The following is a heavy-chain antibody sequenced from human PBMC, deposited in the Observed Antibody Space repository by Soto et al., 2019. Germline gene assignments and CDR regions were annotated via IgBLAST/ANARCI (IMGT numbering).Heavy chain of an antibody. CDR2: IYYSGSA. CDR1: GGSISDHDYF. CDR3: ARHSGRFGIAGAGIDF. J-gene: IGHJ4*02. D-gene: IGHD6-19*01. Sequence: QLQLQESGPGLVKPSETLSLTCTVSGGSISDHDYFWGWIRQPPGKGLKWIGSIYYSGSAYDSSLKSRVSISVDASKNQFSLILRSVPAADTAVYYCARHSGRFGIAGAGIDFWGQGTLVTVSS. V-gene: IGHV4-39*01.